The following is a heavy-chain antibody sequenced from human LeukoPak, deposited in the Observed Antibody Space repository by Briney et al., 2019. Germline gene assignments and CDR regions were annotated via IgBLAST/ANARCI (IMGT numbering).Heavy chain of an antibody. CDR2: IYSGGST. D-gene: IGHD3-22*01. CDR1: GFTVSSNY. Sequence: LSGGSLRLSCAASGFTVSSNYMSWVRQAPGKGLEWVSVIYSGGSTYYADSVKGRFTISRDNSKNTLYLQMDSLRAEDTAVYYCATQNYDSPTVLDYWGRGTLVTVSS. CDR3: ATQNYDSPTVLDY. J-gene: IGHJ4*02. V-gene: IGHV3-66*01.